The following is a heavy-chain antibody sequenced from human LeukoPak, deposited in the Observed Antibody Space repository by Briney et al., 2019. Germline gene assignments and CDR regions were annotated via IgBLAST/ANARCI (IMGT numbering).Heavy chain of an antibody. CDR2: IYYSGST. D-gene: IGHD1-26*01. V-gene: IGHV4-39*01. Sequence: PSETLSLTCTVSGGSISSSSYYWGWIRQPPGKGLEWIGSIYYSGSTFYNPSLKSRVTISVDTSKNQFSLKLSSVTAADTAVYYCASLSGSYYTYYYMDVWGKGTTVTVSS. J-gene: IGHJ6*03. CDR1: GGSISSSSYY. CDR3: ASLSGSYYTYYYMDV.